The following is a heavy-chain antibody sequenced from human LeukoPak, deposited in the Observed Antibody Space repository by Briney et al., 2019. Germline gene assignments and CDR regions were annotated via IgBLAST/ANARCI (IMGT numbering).Heavy chain of an antibody. CDR2: INPNSGGT. CDR1: GYTFTSYY. D-gene: IGHD3-10*01. J-gene: IGHJ4*02. V-gene: IGHV1-2*02. CDR3: ARGGRENYYGSGSYIYYFDY. Sequence: ASVRVSCKASGYTFTSYYMHWVRQAPGQGLEWMGWINPNSGGTNYAQKFQGRVTMTRDTSISTAYMELSRLRSDDTAVYYCARGGRENYYGSGSYIYYFDYWGQGTLVTVSS.